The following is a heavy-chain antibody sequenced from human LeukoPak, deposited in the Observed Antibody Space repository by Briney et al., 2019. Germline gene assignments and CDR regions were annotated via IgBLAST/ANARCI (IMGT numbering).Heavy chain of an antibody. CDR1: GYTFTSYG. V-gene: IGHV1-18*01. CDR3: ARPGAYCGGDCYSGGHYYGMDV. J-gene: IGHJ6*02. D-gene: IGHD2-21*02. Sequence: ASVKVSCKASGYTFTSYGISWVRQAPGQGLEWMGWISAYNGNTNYAQKLQGRVTMTTDTSTSTAYMELRSLRSDDTAVYYCARPGAYCGGDCYSGGHYYGMDVWGQGTTVTVSS. CDR2: ISAYNGNT.